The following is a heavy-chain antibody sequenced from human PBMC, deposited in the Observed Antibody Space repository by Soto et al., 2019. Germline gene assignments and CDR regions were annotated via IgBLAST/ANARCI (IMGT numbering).Heavy chain of an antibody. J-gene: IGHJ4*02. CDR2: IYYSGST. D-gene: IGHD3-16*02. V-gene: IGHV4-59*08. CDR1: GGSISSYY. CDR3: ARSRGWGSYPRAFDY. Sequence: QVQLQESGPGLVKPSETLSLTCTVSGGSISSYYWSWIRQPPGKGLEWIGYIYYSGSTNYNPSLKSRVTISVDTSKNQFSLKLSSVTAADTTVYYCARSRGWGSYPRAFDYWGQGTLVTVSS.